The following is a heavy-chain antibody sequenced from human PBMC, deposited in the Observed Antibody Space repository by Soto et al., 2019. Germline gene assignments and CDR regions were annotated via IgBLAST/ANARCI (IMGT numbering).Heavy chain of an antibody. V-gene: IGHV3-53*01. CDR2: IYSGGST. J-gene: IGHJ6*02. CDR1: GFTVSSNY. CDR3: AREVDGFGELFGYYGMDV. Sequence: LGGSLRLSCAASGFTVSSNYMSWVRQAPGKGLEWVSVIYSGGSTYYADSVKGRFTISRDNSKNTLYLQMNSLRAEDTAVYYCAREVDGFGELFGYYGMDVWGQGTTVTVSS. D-gene: IGHD3-10*01.